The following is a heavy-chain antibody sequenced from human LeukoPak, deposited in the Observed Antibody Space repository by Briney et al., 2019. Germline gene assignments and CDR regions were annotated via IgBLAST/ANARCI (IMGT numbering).Heavy chain of an antibody. Sequence: PGGSLRLSCAASGFTFSSYAMSWVRQAPGKGLEWVSAISGSGGSTYYADSVKGRFTISRDNSKNTLYLQMNSLRAEDTAVYYCVSFYGDIVVVPAATLDVWGRGTTVTVSS. CDR3: VSFYGDIVVVPAATLDV. D-gene: IGHD2-2*01. J-gene: IGHJ6*04. CDR1: GFTFSSYA. CDR2: ISGSGGST. V-gene: IGHV3-23*01.